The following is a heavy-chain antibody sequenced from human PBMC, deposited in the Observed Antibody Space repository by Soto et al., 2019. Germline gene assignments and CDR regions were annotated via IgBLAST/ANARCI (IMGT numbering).Heavy chain of an antibody. J-gene: IGHJ4*02. V-gene: IGHV3-23*01. CDR3: AKRGGDSGGGDFDS. CDR1: GFPFSRCA. Sequence: EVQLLESGGGLVQPGGSLRLARAASGFPFSRCAMNWVRQAPGKGLEWVSTISHSDHSTYYADSVKGRFTVSRDNSENTLYLKMNSRRAGDTAIYYCAKRGGDSGGGDFDSWGQGTLVTVSS. D-gene: IGHD3-16*01. CDR2: ISHSDHST.